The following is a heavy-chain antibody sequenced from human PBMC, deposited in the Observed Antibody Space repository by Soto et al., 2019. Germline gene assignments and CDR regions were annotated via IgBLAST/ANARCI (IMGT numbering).Heavy chain of an antibody. J-gene: IGHJ6*03. Sequence: SETLSLTCTVSGGSISSYFWNWIRQPPGKGLEWIGQIYSSGSTNYNPSLKSRVTISVDTSKNQFSLKLSSVTAADTAVYYCASSYGDYVVDYYYYRDRCGKGTTVTVSS. CDR3: ASSYGDYVVDYYYYRDR. V-gene: IGHV4-59*12. CDR2: IYSSGST. D-gene: IGHD4-17*01. CDR1: GGSISSYF.